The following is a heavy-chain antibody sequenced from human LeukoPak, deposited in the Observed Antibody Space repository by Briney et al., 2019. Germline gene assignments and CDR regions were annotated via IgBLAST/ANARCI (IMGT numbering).Heavy chain of an antibody. CDR2: ISAYNGNT. Sequence: ASVKVSCKASGYTFTSYGISWVRQAPGQGLEWMGWISAYNGNTNYAQKLQGRVTMTTDTSTSTAYMELRSLRSDDTAVYYCARDPLSIAAAGILYFDYWGQGPWSPSPQ. CDR3: ARDPLSIAAAGILYFDY. V-gene: IGHV1-18*01. J-gene: IGHJ4*02. D-gene: IGHD6-13*01. CDR1: GYTFTSYG.